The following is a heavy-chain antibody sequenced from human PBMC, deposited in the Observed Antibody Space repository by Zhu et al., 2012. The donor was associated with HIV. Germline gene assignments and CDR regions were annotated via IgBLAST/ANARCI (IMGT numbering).Heavy chain of an antibody. CDR3: ASRYCSSSSCLYDY. J-gene: IGHJ4*02. D-gene: IGHD2-2*01. CDR2: IYYSGGT. CDR1: GGSISRSNYY. V-gene: IGHV4-39*01. Sequence: QVQLQESGPGLVKPSETLSLICTVSGGSISRSNYYWGWIRQPPGKGLEWIGSIYYSGGTFYNPSLKSRVTISMDTSKNQFSLKLSSVTAADTAVFYCASRYCSSSSCLYDYWGQGTLVTVSS.